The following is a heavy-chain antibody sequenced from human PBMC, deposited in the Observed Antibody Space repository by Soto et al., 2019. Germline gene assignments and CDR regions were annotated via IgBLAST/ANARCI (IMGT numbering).Heavy chain of an antibody. CDR3: ARGRGSSCYYGGHHRFDP. J-gene: IGHJ5*02. Sequence: PSDTLSLTCAVYGGSFSGYYWSWIRQPPGKGLEWIWELNYSGSTNYNPSLKSRVTISVETSKNQVCLKLSSVTAENTAVYYCARGRGSSCYYGGHHRFDPWGQGTLVTDPS. V-gene: IGHV4-34*01. CDR1: GGSFSGYY. D-gene: IGHD2-15*01. CDR2: LNYSGST.